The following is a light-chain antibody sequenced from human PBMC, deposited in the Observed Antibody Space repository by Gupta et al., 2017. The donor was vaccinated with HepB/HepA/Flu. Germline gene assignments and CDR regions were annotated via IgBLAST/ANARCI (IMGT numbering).Light chain of an antibody. CDR2: GGTGEIVG. J-gene: IGLJ3*02. CDR1: RGYRTYK. V-gene: IGLV9-49*03. Sequence: QPVLPQPPSASASLGASVTLTCTLSRGYRTYKLDWYQQGPGKGPQFLMRGGTGEIVGSKGDGIPDRFSVLGSGVNRYLTIKNIQEEDEGDYHCGTDHGSGTNFVWVFGGGTKVTVL. CDR3: GTDHGSGTNFVWV.